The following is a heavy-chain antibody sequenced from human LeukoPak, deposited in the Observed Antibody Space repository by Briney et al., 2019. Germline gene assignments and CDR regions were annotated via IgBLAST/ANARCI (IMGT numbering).Heavy chain of an antibody. D-gene: IGHD3-3*01. J-gene: IGHJ5*02. Sequence: GGSLRLSCAASGFTFSSYAMHWVRQAPVKGLEWVAVISYDGSNKYYADSVKGRFTISRDNSKNTLYLQMNSLRAEDTAVYYCAREDFWSGYYNWFDPWGQGTLVTVSS. CDR2: ISYDGSNK. CDR3: AREDFWSGYYNWFDP. CDR1: GFTFSSYA. V-gene: IGHV3-30-3*01.